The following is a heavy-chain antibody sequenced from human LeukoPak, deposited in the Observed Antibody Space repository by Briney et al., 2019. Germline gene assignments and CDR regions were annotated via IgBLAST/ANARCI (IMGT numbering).Heavy chain of an antibody. J-gene: IGHJ4*02. CDR1: GGSFSGCY. D-gene: IGHD1-26*01. CDR2: INHSGST. Sequence: KASETLSLTCAVYGGSFSGCYWSWIRQPPGKGLEWIGEINHSGSTNYNPSLKSRVTMSVDTSKNQFSLKLSSVTAADTAVYYCARVVGASIDYWGQGTLVTVSS. CDR3: ARVVGASIDY. V-gene: IGHV4-34*01.